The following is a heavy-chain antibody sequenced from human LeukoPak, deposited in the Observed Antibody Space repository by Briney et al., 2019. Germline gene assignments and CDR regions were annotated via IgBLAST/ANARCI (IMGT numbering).Heavy chain of an antibody. CDR3: ARTGIAARHDGWFDP. J-gene: IGHJ5*02. V-gene: IGHV5-51*01. D-gene: IGHD6-6*01. CDR1: GYSFTSYW. Sequence: GESLQISCKGSGYSFTSYWVGWVRQMPGKGLEWMGIIYPGDSDTRYSPSFQGQVTISADKSISTAYLQWSSLKASDTAMYYCARTGIAARHDGWFDPWGQGTPVTVSS. CDR2: IYPGDSDT.